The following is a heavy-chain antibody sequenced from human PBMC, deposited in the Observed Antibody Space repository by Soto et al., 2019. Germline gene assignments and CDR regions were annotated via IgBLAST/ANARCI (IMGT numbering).Heavy chain of an antibody. V-gene: IGHV3-23*01. CDR1: GFTFSSYA. J-gene: IGHJ4*02. CDR2: ISGSGGST. CDR3: AKQLVLRYYYDSSGYPY. Sequence: XLRLSCASSGFTFSSYAMSWVRQAPGKGLEWVSAISGSGGSTYYADSVKGRFTISRDNSKNTLYLQMNSLRAEDTAVYYCAKQLVLRYYYDSSGYPYWGQGTLVTVSS. D-gene: IGHD3-22*01.